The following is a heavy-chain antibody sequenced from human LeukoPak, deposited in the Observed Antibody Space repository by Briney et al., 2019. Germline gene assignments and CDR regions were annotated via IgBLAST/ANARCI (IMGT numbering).Heavy chain of an antibody. Sequence: ASVKVSCKASGYAFTGDYLHWVRQAPGQWLELMGWINPNSGYTNYAQKFQGRVTMTRDTTISTAYMELSMLRSDDTDVYFYERLADCSSSSCRSFDYWGQGTLVIVSS. V-gene: IGHV1-2*02. D-gene: IGHD2-2*01. CDR1: GYAFTGDY. J-gene: IGHJ4*02. CDR2: INPNSGYT. CDR3: ERLADCSSSSCRSFDY.